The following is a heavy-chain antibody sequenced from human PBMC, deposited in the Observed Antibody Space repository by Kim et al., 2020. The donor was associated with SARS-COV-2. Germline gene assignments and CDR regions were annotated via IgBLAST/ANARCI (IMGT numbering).Heavy chain of an antibody. D-gene: IGHD5-12*01. V-gene: IGHV3-23*01. Sequence: GGSLRLSCEASGFTFSSYAMSWVRKAPGKGLQWVSAISNSASDTFYSESVEGRFTISRDNSKNTLYLQMDNLRGEDTALYYCAKRSSAYSVARRIAFDS. CDR1: GFTFSSYA. J-gene: IGHJ4*01. CDR3: AKRSSAYSVARRIAFDS. CDR2: ISNSASDT.